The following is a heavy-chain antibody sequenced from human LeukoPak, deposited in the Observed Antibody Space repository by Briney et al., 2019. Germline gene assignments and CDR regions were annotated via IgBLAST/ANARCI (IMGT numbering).Heavy chain of an antibody. J-gene: IGHJ4*02. CDR2: ISSSSCYI. V-gene: IGHV3-21*01. CDR1: GLTFSSYN. Sequence: GGSLRLSCAASGLTFSSYNMNWVRQAPGKGLEWVSSISSSSCYIYHADSVKGRFTISRDNAKNSLYLQMNSLRAEDTAVYYCARVGSPYCSGGSCTYFAYWGQGTLVTVSS. CDR3: ARVGSPYCSGGSCTYFAY. D-gene: IGHD2-15*01.